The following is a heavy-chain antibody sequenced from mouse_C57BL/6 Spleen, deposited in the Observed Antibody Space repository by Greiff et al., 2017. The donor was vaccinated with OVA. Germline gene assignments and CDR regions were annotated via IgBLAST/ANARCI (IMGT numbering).Heavy chain of an antibody. J-gene: IGHJ1*03. CDR3: ARELPWYFDV. Sequence: EVQLQESEGGLVQPGSSMKLSCTASGFTFSDYYMAWVRQVPEKGLEWVANIKYDGSSTFYLDSLKSRFIISRDNAKNILYLQMSRLKSEDTATYYCARELPWYFDVWGTGTTVTISS. V-gene: IGHV5-16*01. CDR1: GFTFSDYY. D-gene: IGHD1-1*01. CDR2: IKYDGSST.